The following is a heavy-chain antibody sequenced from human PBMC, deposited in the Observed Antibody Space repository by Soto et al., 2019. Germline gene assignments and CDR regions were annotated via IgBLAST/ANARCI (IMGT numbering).Heavy chain of an antibody. J-gene: IGHJ4*02. D-gene: IGHD3-9*01. Sequence: PGGSLRLSCAASGFTSSSYWMYWVRQAPGKGLVWVSRTNSDGSDTSYADSVKGRFTISRDNAKNTLYLQMNSLRAEDTAVYYCARDRDWSLFDYWGQGTLVTVSS. CDR3: ARDRDWSLFDY. CDR2: TNSDGSDT. V-gene: IGHV3-74*01. CDR1: GFTSSSYW.